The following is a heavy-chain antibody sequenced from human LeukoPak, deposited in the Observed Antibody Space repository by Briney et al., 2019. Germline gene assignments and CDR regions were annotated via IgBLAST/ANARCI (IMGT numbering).Heavy chain of an antibody. V-gene: IGHV3-23*01. D-gene: IGHD6-13*01. Sequence: GGSLRLSCAASGFTFRNYGMGWVRQAPGKGLEWVSVVSDSGSSAYYADSVKGRFTISRDNSKNTLFLQMNSLRAEDTAVYYCAKDRAQQLVLDFWGQGTLVTVSS. J-gene: IGHJ4*02. CDR3: AKDRAQQLVLDF. CDR1: GFTFRNYG. CDR2: VSDSGSSA.